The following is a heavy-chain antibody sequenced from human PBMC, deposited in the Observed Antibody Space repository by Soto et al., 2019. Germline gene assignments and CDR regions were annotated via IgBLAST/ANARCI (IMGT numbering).Heavy chain of an antibody. V-gene: IGHV1-58*02. D-gene: IGHD2-15*01. CDR2: IVVGSGNT. CDR3: AADGYCSGGSCYGTDY. Sequence: GASVKVSCKASGFTFTSSAMQWVRQARGQRLEWIGWIVVGSGNTNYAQKFQERVTITRDMSTSTAYMELSSLRSEDTAVYYCAADGYCSGGSCYGTDYWGQGTLVTVSS. J-gene: IGHJ4*02. CDR1: GFTFTSSA.